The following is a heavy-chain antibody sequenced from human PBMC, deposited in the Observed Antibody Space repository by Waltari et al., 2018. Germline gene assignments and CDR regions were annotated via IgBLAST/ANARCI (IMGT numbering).Heavy chain of an antibody. CDR3: ARVGPAPISSGWYHVSFDY. Sequence: QVQLQESGPGLVKPSDTLSLTCAVSGSSISSGYYWGWFRQPPGKGLEWIGSIYYSGSTNYNPSLKSRVTISVDTSKNQFSLKLSSVTAADTAVYYCARVGPAPISSGWYHVSFDYWGQGTLVTVSS. V-gene: IGHV4-38-2*01. CDR2: IYYSGST. D-gene: IGHD6-19*01. J-gene: IGHJ4*02. CDR1: GSSISSGYY.